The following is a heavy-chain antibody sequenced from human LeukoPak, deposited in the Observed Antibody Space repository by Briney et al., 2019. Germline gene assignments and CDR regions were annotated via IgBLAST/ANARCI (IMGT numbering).Heavy chain of an antibody. CDR3: AGGSTMIRGAADY. D-gene: IGHD3-10*01. Sequence: SETLSLTCTVSGGSISSYYWSWIRQPPGKGLEWIGYIYYTGSPNYNPSLKSRLTISVDTSENQFSLQLSSVTAADTAVYFCAGGSTMIRGAADYWGQGTLVTVSS. CDR2: IYYTGSP. J-gene: IGHJ4*02. V-gene: IGHV4-59*01. CDR1: GGSISSYY.